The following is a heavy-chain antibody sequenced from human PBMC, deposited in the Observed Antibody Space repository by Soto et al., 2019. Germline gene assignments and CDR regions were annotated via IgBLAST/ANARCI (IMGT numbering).Heavy chain of an antibody. CDR3: AKDFSPMVTMYYFDY. J-gene: IGHJ4*02. Sequence: EVQLLESGGGLVQPGGSLRLSCAASGFNFSSYAMSWVRQAPGKGLEWVSAISGSGGSTYYADSVKGRFTISRDNSKNTLYLQMNSLTAEDTAVYYCAKDFSPMVTMYYFDYWGQGTLVTVSS. V-gene: IGHV3-23*01. D-gene: IGHD5-18*01. CDR2: ISGSGGST. CDR1: GFNFSSYA.